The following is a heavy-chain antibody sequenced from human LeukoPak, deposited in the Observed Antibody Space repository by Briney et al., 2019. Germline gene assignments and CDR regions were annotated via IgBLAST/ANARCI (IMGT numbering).Heavy chain of an antibody. CDR2: IWSDGSNQ. CDR3: AKGGQGGFYYRNSSEH. J-gene: IGHJ4*03. D-gene: IGHD1-14*01. V-gene: IGHV3-33*06. CDR1: GFTFSHYG. Sequence: PGGSLRLSCAASGFTFSHYGMHWVRQAPGKGLEWVAVIWSDGSNQYYADSVKGRFTVSRDNFKNTVSLQMNSLRAEDTALYYWAKGGQGGFYYRNSSEHWGQGSLVTVSS.